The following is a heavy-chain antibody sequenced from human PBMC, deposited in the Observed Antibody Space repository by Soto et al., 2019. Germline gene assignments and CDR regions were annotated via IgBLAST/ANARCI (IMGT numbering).Heavy chain of an antibody. CDR1: GGTFSSYA. Sequence: SVKVSCKASGGTFSSYAISWVRQAPGQGLEWMGGIIPIFGTANYAQKFQGRVTITADESTSTAYMELSSLRSEDTAVYYCATHYYDSSGYFEGFDPWGQGTLVTVS. D-gene: IGHD3-22*01. CDR3: ATHYYDSSGYFEGFDP. V-gene: IGHV1-69*13. J-gene: IGHJ5*02. CDR2: IIPIFGTA.